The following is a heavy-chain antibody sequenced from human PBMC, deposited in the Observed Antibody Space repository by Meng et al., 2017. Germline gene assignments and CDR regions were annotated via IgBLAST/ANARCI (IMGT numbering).Heavy chain of an antibody. CDR1: GDSVSSNSAA. CDR3: ARGSYSFDS. D-gene: IGHD1-26*01. J-gene: IGHJ4*02. V-gene: IGHV6-1*01. CDR2: AYYRSKWYH. Sequence: QLQQSGPGLCKPSQSLSLICAISGDSVSSNSAAWNWIRQSPSRGLEWLGRAYYRSKWYHDYAESVKSRISIDPDTSKNQFSLQLRSVTPEDSAVYYCARGSYSFDSWGQRTLVTVSS.